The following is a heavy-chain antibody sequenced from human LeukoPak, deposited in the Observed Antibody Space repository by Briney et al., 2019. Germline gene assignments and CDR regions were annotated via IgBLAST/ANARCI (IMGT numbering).Heavy chain of an antibody. D-gene: IGHD5-12*01. Sequence: ASVKVSCKASGYIFTSYAMHWVRQAPGQRLEWMGWINAGNGNTKYSQKFQGRVTITRDTSASTAYMELSSLRSEDTAVYYCASPIGYSGYDWIFDYWGQGTLVTVSS. V-gene: IGHV1-3*01. J-gene: IGHJ4*02. CDR1: GYIFTSYA. CDR3: ASPIGYSGYDWIFDY. CDR2: INAGNGNT.